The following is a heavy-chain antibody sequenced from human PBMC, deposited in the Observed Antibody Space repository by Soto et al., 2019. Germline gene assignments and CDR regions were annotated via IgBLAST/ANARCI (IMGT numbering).Heavy chain of an antibody. CDR2: INGGGGSP. Sequence: GGSLRLSCAASGFTFSTYTMSWVRRAPGKGLEWVSTINGGGGSPSCEDSVQGRFTISRDNPKNTLYLQLNSLTVDDTATYYCAKARCSTSNCYVPDYWGQGAPVTVSS. D-gene: IGHD2-2*01. CDR3: AKARCSTSNCYVPDY. CDR1: GFTFSTYT. J-gene: IGHJ4*02. V-gene: IGHV3-23*01.